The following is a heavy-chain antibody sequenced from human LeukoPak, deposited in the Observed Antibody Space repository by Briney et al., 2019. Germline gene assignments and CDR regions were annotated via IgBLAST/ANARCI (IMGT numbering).Heavy chain of an antibody. Sequence: PGGSLRLSCAASGFTFSSYAMHWVRQAPGKGLEYVSAISSNGGSTYYANSVKGRFTISRDNSKNTLYLQMGSLRAEDMAVYYCARDGGYCSGGSCYGYYYCGMDVWGQGTTVTVSS. CDR2: ISSNGGST. CDR1: GFTFSSYA. CDR3: ARDGGYCSGGSCYGYYYCGMDV. D-gene: IGHD2-15*01. J-gene: IGHJ6*02. V-gene: IGHV3-64*01.